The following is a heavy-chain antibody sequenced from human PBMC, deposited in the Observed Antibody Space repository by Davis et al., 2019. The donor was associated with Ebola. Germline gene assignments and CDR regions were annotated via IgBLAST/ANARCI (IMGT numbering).Heavy chain of an antibody. CDR3: ARDSSSWYDVDDY. CDR1: GFTFSSYS. Sequence: PGGSLRLSCAASGFTFSSYSMNWVRQAPGKGLEWVSAISGSGGSTYYADSVKGRFTISRDNSKNTLYLQMNSLRAEDTAVYYCARDSSSWYDVDDYWGQGTLVTVSS. V-gene: IGHV3-23*01. J-gene: IGHJ4*02. CDR2: ISGSGGST. D-gene: IGHD6-13*01.